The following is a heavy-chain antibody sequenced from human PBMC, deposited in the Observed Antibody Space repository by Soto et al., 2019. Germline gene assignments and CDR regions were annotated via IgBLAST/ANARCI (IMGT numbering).Heavy chain of an antibody. J-gene: IGHJ2*01. CDR2: INHSGST. Sequence: QVQLQQWGAGLLTPSETLSLTCAVYGGSFSGYYWSWIRQPPGKGLEWIGEINHSGSTNYNPSLKSRVTISVDTSKNQFSLKLSSVTAADTAVYYCARGEYSSGWFELDWYFDLWGRGTLVTVSS. V-gene: IGHV4-34*01. D-gene: IGHD6-19*01. CDR3: ARGEYSSGWFELDWYFDL. CDR1: GGSFSGYY.